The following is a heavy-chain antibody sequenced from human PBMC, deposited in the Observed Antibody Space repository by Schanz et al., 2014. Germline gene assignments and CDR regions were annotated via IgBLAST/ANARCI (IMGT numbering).Heavy chain of an antibody. CDR2: VYYSGST. J-gene: IGHJ4*02. Sequence: QVQLQESGPGLMRPSETLSLTCTVAGASTRGYYWTWIRRTPQHGLQLIGYVYYSGSTRSNPYLESGVSISLDTSKNQFFLRLHSVTAADTGVYYCARDRGTGERYFDHWGQGILVTVSS. V-gene: IGHV4-59*01. D-gene: IGHD1-1*01. CDR3: ARDRGTGERYFDH. CDR1: GASTRGYY.